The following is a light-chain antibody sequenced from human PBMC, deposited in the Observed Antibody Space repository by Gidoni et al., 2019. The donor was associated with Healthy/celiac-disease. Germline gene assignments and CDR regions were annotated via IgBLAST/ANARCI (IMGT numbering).Light chain of an antibody. CDR3: LQHNSYPLT. CDR2: AAS. CDR1: QGIRNA. J-gene: IGKJ4*01. Sequence: DIQMTQSPSSLSASVGDRVPITCRASQGIRNALGWYQQKPGKAPKRLIYAASSLQSGVPSRFSGSGYGTEVTLTSSSLQPEDFATYYCLQHNSYPLTFGGGTKVEIK. V-gene: IGKV1-17*01.